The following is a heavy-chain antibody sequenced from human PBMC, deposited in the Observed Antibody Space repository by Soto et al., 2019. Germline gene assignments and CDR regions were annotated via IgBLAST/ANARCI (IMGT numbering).Heavy chain of an antibody. Sequence: EVQLLESGGGLVQPGGSLRLSCAASGFTFSSYAMSWVRQAPGKGLEWVSAISGSGGSTYYADSVKGRFTISRDNSNNTLYLQMNSLRAEDTAVYYCATKYCSGGSCRTYPAEYFQHWGQGTLVTVSS. CDR3: ATKYCSGGSCRTYPAEYFQH. CDR2: ISGSGGST. J-gene: IGHJ1*01. V-gene: IGHV3-23*01. CDR1: GFTFSSYA. D-gene: IGHD2-15*01.